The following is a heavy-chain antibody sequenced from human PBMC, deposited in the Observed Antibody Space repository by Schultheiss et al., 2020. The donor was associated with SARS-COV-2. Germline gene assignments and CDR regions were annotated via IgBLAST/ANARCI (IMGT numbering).Heavy chain of an antibody. J-gene: IGHJ4*02. CDR2: IYYSGSN. CDR3: ASSIWSGYLPTTWS. D-gene: IGHD3-3*01. CDR1: GGSISSGGYY. Sequence: SQTLSLTCTVSGGSISSGGYYWTWIRQPPGKGLEWIGYIYYSGSNYSNPSLKSRASMSVDTSKRQFSLRLSSVTAADTAVYYCASSIWSGYLPTTWSWGQGTLVTVSS. V-gene: IGHV4-30-4*08.